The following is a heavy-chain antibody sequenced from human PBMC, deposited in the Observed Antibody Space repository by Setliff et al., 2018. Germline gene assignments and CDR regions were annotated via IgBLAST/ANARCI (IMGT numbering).Heavy chain of an antibody. CDR2: ISGSGGST. D-gene: IGHD2-15*01. J-gene: IGHJ6*02. V-gene: IGHV3-23*01. CDR3: ASSSGGYYYGMDV. Sequence: GGSLRLSCAASGFTFSNAWMSWVRQAPGKGLEWVSAISGSGGSTYYADSVKGRFTISRDNSQNTLYLQMNSLSPEDTALYYCASSSGGYYYGMDVWGQGTTVTVSS. CDR1: GFTFSNAW.